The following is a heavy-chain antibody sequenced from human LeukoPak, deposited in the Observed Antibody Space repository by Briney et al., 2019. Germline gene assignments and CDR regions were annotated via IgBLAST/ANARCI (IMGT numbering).Heavy chain of an antibody. CDR1: GFTFDDYG. CDR2: INWNGGST. D-gene: IGHD2-2*02. CDR3: ARGPVVVVPAAIGPPDY. Sequence: RPGGSLRLSCAASGFTFDDYGMSWVRQAPGKGLEWVSGINWNGGSTGYADSVKGRFTISRDNPKNSLYLQMNSLRAEDTALYYCARGPVVVVPAAIGPPDYWGQGTLVTVSS. J-gene: IGHJ4*02. V-gene: IGHV3-20*04.